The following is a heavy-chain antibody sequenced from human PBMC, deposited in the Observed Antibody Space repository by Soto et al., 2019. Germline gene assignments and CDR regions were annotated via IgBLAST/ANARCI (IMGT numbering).Heavy chain of an antibody. Sequence: SETLSLTCTVSGGSISSYYWSWIRQPPGKGLEWIGYIYYSGSTNYNPSLKSRVTISVDTSKNQFSLKLSSVTAADTAVYYCARATKFTIFGVVTHYFDYWGQGTLVTVSS. CDR2: IYYSGST. J-gene: IGHJ4*02. D-gene: IGHD3-3*01. CDR3: ARATKFTIFGVVTHYFDY. V-gene: IGHV4-59*12. CDR1: GGSISSYY.